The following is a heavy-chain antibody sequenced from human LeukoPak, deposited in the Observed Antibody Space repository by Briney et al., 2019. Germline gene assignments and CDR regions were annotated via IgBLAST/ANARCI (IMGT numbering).Heavy chain of an antibody. CDR3: ARDLGYGDYPFDY. D-gene: IGHD4-17*01. CDR1: RGTFSSYA. CDR2: IIPILGIA. Sequence: SVKVSCKASRGTFSSYAISWVRQAPGQGLEWMGRIIPILGIANYAQKFQGRVTITADKSTSTAYMELSSLRSEDTAVYYCARDLGYGDYPFDYWGQGTLVTVSS. J-gene: IGHJ4*02. V-gene: IGHV1-69*04.